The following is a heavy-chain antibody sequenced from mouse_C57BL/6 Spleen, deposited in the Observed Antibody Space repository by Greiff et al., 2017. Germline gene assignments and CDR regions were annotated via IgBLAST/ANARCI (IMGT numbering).Heavy chain of an antibody. CDR1: GYTFTSYW. D-gene: IGHD2-4*01. J-gene: IGHJ4*01. CDR3: ARDYDYDGKAMDY. V-gene: IGHV1-69*01. CDR2: IDPSDSYT. Sequence: QVQLQQSGAELVMPGASVKLSCKASGYTFTSYWMHWVKQRPGQGLEWIGEIDPSDSYTNYNQKFKGKSTLTVDKSSSTAYMQLSSLTSEDSAVYYCARDYDYDGKAMDYWGQGTSVTVSS.